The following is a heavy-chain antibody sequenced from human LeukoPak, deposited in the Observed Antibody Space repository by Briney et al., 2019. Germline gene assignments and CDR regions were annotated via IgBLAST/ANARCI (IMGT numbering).Heavy chain of an antibody. J-gene: IGHJ4*02. V-gene: IGHV1-18*01. CDR2: ISAYNGNT. D-gene: IGHD4-17*01. CDR1: GYTFTSYG. CDR3: ARDTETAYDCGDIWIKYYFDY. Sequence: ASVKVSCKASGYTFTSYGISWVRQAPGQGLEWMGWISAYNGNTNYAQKLQGRVTMTTDTSTSTAYMELRSLRSDDTAVYYCARDTETAYDCGDIWIKYYFDYWGQGTLVTVSS.